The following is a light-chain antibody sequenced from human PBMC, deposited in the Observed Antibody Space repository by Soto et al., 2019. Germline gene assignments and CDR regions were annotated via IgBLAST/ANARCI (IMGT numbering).Light chain of an antibody. J-gene: IGLJ2*01. CDR1: SSNIGRNI. CDR2: TIN. CDR3: AAWDDSLNGPV. Sequence: QSVLTQPPSASGTPGQRVTLSCSGSSSNIGRNIVNWYQQLPGTAPKLLIYTINQRPSGVPDRFSGSRSGTSASLAISGLQSEDEADYYCAAWDDSLNGPVFGGGTKLTVL. V-gene: IGLV1-44*01.